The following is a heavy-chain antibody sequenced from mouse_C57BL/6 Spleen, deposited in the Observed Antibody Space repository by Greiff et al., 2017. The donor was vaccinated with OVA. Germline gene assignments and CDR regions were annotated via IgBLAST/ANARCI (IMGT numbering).Heavy chain of an antibody. CDR1: GYSITSGYY. CDR2: ISYDGSH. CDR3: ARGGAYGYDVGHWYCDV. Sequence: EVHLVESGPGLVKPSQSLSLTCSVTGYSITSGYYWNWIRQFPGNKLEWMGYISYDGSHNYNPSLKNRISITRDPSKNQFFLKWNAVTTEDTATYYGARGGAYGYDVGHWYCDVWGTGTTVTVSS. J-gene: IGHJ1*03. D-gene: IGHD2-2*01. V-gene: IGHV3-6*01.